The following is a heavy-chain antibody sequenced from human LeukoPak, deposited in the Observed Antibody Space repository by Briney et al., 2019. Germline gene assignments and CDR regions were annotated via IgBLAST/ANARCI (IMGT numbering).Heavy chain of an antibody. J-gene: IGHJ1*01. Sequence: ASVNVSCLASLCTFTGYYMHWVRQAPGQGLEWMGWINPNSGGTHFVQKFKGRVTMTRDTSISTAYMELSRLRSDDTAVYYCARTYSSSYLPFAVAGTEYFQHWGQGTLVTVSS. V-gene: IGHV1-2*02. CDR3: ARTYSSSYLPFAVAGTEYFQH. CDR2: INPNSGGT. D-gene: IGHD6-19*01. CDR1: LCTFTGYY.